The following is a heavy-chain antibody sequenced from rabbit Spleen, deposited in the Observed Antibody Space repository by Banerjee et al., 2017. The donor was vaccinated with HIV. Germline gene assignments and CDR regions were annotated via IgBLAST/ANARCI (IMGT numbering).Heavy chain of an antibody. CDR1: GFSFSSSYW. Sequence: QEQLVESGGGLVKPEGSLTLTCTASGFSFSSSYWICWVRQAPGKGLEWIACIYTGDGGDTYFASWAKGRFTITSSTSLNTVTLQLNSLTAADTATYFCARDGAGSSYFNLWGQGTLVTVS. D-gene: IGHD8-1*01. V-gene: IGHV1S45*01. CDR3: ARDGAGSSYFNL. J-gene: IGHJ4*01. CDR2: IYTGDGGDT.